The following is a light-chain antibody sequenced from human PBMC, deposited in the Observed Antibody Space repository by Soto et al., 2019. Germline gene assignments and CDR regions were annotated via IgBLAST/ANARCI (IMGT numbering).Light chain of an antibody. J-gene: IGKJ5*01. CDR1: QSVSSY. Sequence: EIVLTQSPATLSLSPGERTTLSCRASQSVSSYVAWYQQKPGQAPRRLIYDASNRATGIPARFSGSGSVTDFTLTISSLEPEDFEVYYCQQRSNWPITFGQGTRLEIK. V-gene: IGKV3-11*01. CDR3: QQRSNWPIT. CDR2: DAS.